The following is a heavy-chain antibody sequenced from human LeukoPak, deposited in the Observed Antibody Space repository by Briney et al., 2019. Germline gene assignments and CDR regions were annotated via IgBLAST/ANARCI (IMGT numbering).Heavy chain of an antibody. J-gene: IGHJ4*02. D-gene: IGHD2-8*02. Sequence: ASVKVSCKASGYTFTGYYIHWVRQAPGQGLEWMGWINPNSGGTNYAQKFQGRVTLTRDTSISTVYMELSRPRFDDTAVYYCARLVSYWGQGTLVTVSS. CDR2: INPNSGGT. V-gene: IGHV1-2*02. CDR1: GYTFTGYY. CDR3: ARLVSY.